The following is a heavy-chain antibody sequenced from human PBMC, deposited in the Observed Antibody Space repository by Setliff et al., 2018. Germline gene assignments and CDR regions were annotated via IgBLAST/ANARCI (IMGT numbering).Heavy chain of an antibody. D-gene: IGHD4-4*01. CDR3: SRGPSKVQFDT. CDR1: GGYIARSYFY. Sequence: NPSETLSLTCTVSGGYIARSYFYWGWIRQSPGKGLEWIGTMYYSGKTFYMPSLQSRVTISADTSTNQLSLKLSSVTAADTAVYYCSRGPSKVQFDTCGRGIPVTVSS. V-gene: IGHV4-39*01. J-gene: IGHJ5*02. CDR2: MYYSGKT.